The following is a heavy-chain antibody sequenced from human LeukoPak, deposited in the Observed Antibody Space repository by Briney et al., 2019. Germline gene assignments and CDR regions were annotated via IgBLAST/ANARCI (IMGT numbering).Heavy chain of an antibody. D-gene: IGHD6-19*01. CDR3: ARDDTSGGYYEFGY. CDR1: GFTVSSNY. Sequence: GGSLRLSCAASGFTVSSNYMSWVRQAPGKGLECVSVIANDGRTYYANSVKGRFTISRHISKNMVYLQMNSLRAYDTAVYYCARDDTSGGYYEFGYWGQGTLVTVSS. CDR2: IANDGRT. J-gene: IGHJ4*02. V-gene: IGHV3-53*01.